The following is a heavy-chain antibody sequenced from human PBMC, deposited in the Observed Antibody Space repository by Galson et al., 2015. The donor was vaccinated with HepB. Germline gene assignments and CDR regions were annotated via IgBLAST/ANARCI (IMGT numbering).Heavy chain of an antibody. Sequence: SLRLSCAASGFTFSSYAMSWVRQAPGKGLEWVSALSGSGGSTYYADSVKGRFTISRDNSKNTLYLQMNSLRAEDTAVYSCARLSTETVASIAARLSHFQHWGQGTLVTVSS. D-gene: IGHD6-6*01. V-gene: IGHV3-23*01. CDR1: GFTFSSYA. CDR3: ARLSTETVASIAARLSHFQH. J-gene: IGHJ1*01. CDR2: LSGSGGST.